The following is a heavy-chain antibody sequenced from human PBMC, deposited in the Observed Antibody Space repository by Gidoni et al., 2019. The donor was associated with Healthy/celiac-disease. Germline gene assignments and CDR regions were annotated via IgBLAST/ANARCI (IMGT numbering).Heavy chain of an antibody. J-gene: IGHJ6*02. CDR3: AKDMGYSYGETSFYYYYGMDV. CDR1: GFTFEDDA. D-gene: IGHD5-18*01. CDR2: ISWNSGSI. Sequence: EVQLVESGGGLVQPGRSLRLSCAASGFTFEDDAMHWVRQAPGKGLGWVSGISWNSGSIGYADSVKGRFTISRDNAKNSLYLQMNSLRAEDTALYYCAKDMGYSYGETSFYYYYGMDVWGQGTTVTVSS. V-gene: IGHV3-9*01.